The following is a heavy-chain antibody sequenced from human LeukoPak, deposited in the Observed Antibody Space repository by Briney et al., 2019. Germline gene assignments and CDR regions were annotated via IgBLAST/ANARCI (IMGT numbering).Heavy chain of an antibody. D-gene: IGHD6-19*01. Sequence: ASVKVSCKASGGTFSSYAISWVRQAPGQGLEWMGGIIPIFGTANYAQKFQGRVRITADESTSTAYMELSSLRSEDTAVYYCASGWDRGVFDYWGQGTLVTVSS. CDR3: ASGWDRGVFDY. CDR2: IIPIFGTA. CDR1: GGTFSSYA. V-gene: IGHV1-69*13. J-gene: IGHJ4*02.